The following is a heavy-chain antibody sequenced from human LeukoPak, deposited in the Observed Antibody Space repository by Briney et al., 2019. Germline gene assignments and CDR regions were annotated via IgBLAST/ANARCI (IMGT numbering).Heavy chain of an antibody. D-gene: IGHD3-22*01. CDR2: ILYDGRTT. CDR1: GFTFRSYT. J-gene: IGHJ4*02. CDR3: ARAMNHYDSSGTYYAIPSTY. V-gene: IGHV3-30*04. Sequence: GGSLRLSCAASGFTFRSYTMHWVRQAPGKGLEWVAVILYDGRTTNYAESVRGRFTISRDTSENTLYLQMNSLRAEDTAIYYCARAMNHYDSSGTYYAIPSTYWGQGTLVTVSS.